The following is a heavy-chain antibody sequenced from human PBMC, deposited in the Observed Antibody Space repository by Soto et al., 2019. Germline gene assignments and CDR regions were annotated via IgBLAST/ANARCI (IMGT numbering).Heavy chain of an antibody. CDR1: GFTFSTYG. CDR3: ANDLGNALSWPGNIHYKGMDV. J-gene: IGHJ6*02. D-gene: IGHD2-15*01. CDR2: VSYEGANK. V-gene: IGHV3-30*18. Sequence: QVQLVESGGGVVQPGGSLRLSCVTSGFTFSTYGMHWVRQAPGKGPEWVAVVSYEGANKYYGDSVKGRFTISRDNSKNTLYLQMNRLSVEVTAVYFCANDLGNALSWPGNIHYKGMDVWGQGTTVTVSS.